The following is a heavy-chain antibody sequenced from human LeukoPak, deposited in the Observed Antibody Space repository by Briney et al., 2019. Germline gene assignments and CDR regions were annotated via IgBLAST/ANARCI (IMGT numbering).Heavy chain of an antibody. V-gene: IGHV4-61*02. Sequence: SETLSLTCTVSGGSISSGSYYWSWIRQPAGKGLEWIGRIYTSGSTNYNPSLKSRVTISVDTSKNQFSLKLSSVTAADTAVYYCARAGPTVVTPFDYWGQGTLVTVSS. CDR2: IYTSGST. CDR3: ARAGPTVVTPFDY. CDR1: GGSISSGSYY. J-gene: IGHJ4*02. D-gene: IGHD4-23*01.